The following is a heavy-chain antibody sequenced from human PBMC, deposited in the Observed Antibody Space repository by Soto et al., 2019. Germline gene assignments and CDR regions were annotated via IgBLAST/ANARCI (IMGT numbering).Heavy chain of an antibody. D-gene: IGHD3-16*01. CDR2: TYYSGST. CDR1: GGSISSYY. CDR3: ASVWGGAFDI. J-gene: IGHJ3*02. V-gene: IGHV4-59*01. Sequence: QVQLQESGPGLVKPSETLSLTCTVSGGSISSYYWSWIRQPPGKGLEWIGYTYYSGSTNYNPSFTSRVTISGDTSKNLFSLMLSSVTAAYTAVYYCASVWGGAFDIWGQGTMVTVSS.